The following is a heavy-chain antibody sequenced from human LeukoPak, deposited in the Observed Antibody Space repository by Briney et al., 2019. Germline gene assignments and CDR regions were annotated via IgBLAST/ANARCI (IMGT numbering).Heavy chain of an antibody. CDR3: ARGYCSGGSCYSSPGF. D-gene: IGHD2-15*01. Sequence: SETLSLTCTVSGGSISSYYWSWIRQPAGKGLEWIGRIYTSGSTNYNPSLKSRVTMSVDTSKNQFSLKLSSVTAADTAVYYCARGYCSGGSCYSSPGFWGQGALVTDSS. V-gene: IGHV4-4*07. J-gene: IGHJ4*02. CDR1: GGSISSYY. CDR2: IYTSGST.